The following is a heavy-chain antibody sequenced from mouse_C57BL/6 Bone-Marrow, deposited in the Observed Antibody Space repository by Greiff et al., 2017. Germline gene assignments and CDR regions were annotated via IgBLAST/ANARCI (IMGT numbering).Heavy chain of an antibody. V-gene: IGHV14-1*01. CDR1: GFNIKDYY. D-gene: IGHD3-2*02. CDR2: IDPEDGDT. CDR3: TTGSSGGLDY. Sequence: VQLQQSGAELVRPGASVKLSCTASGFNIKDYYMHWVKQRPEQGLEWIGRIDPEDGDTDYAPKFQGKATMPADPSSNSAYLQLRSLTAEDTAVYYCTTGSSGGLDYWGQGTTLTVSS. J-gene: IGHJ2*01.